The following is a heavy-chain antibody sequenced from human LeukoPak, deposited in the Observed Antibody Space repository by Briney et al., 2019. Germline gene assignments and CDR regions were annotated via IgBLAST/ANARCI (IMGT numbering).Heavy chain of an antibody. J-gene: IGHJ4*02. CDR2: INPNSGGT. V-gene: IGHV1-2*02. CDR1: GYTFTGYY. CDR3: ARGPAVAGPFDY. D-gene: IGHD6-19*01. Sequence: ASVKVSCKASGYTFTGYYMHWMRQAPGQGLGWMGWINPNSGGTNYAQKFQGRVTMTRDTSISTAYMELSRLRSDDTAVYYCARGPAVAGPFDYWGQGTLVTVSS.